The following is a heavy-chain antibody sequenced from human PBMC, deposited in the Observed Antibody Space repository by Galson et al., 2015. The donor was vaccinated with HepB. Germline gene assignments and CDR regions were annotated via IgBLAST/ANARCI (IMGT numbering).Heavy chain of an antibody. D-gene: IGHD3-10*01. J-gene: IGHJ5*02. Sequence: SVKVSCKASGYTFSSYAMHWVRQAPGQRPEWMGWINVGNNSDTKYSQNFQGRVTITKDTSASTAYMELSSLRSEDTAVYYCARARTALWFADRDSAFRSYWFDPWGQGTLVVVSS. CDR2: INVGNNSDT. V-gene: IGHV1-3*01. CDR1: GYTFSSYA. CDR3: ARARTALWFADRDSAFRSYWFDP.